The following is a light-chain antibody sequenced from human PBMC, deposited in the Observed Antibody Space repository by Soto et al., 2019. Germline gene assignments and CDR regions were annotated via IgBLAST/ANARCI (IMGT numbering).Light chain of an antibody. CDR3: QEYSTYART. V-gene: IGKV1-5*03. Sequence: DIQMTQSPSTLSASVGDRVTITCRASQSISSWLAWYQQKTGKAPKLLIYKASNLESGVPSRFSGSGSGTEFTLAISSLQPDDFATYYCQEYSTYARTCGQGTKVDIK. CDR2: KAS. J-gene: IGKJ1*01. CDR1: QSISSW.